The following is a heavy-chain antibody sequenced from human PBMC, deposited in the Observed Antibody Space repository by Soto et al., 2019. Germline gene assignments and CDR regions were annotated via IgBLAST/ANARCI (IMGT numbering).Heavy chain of an antibody. CDR1: GFTFSSYS. D-gene: IGHD2-2*02. CDR2: ISSSSSYI. J-gene: IGHJ4*02. CDR3: ARDLGYCSSTSCYNSPTTPDY. V-gene: IGHV3-21*01. Sequence: LRLSGAASGFTFSSYSMNWVRQAPGKGLEWVSSISSSSSYIYYADSVKGRFTISRDNAKNSLYLQMNSLRAEDTAVYYCARDLGYCSSTSCYNSPTTPDYWGQGTLVTVS.